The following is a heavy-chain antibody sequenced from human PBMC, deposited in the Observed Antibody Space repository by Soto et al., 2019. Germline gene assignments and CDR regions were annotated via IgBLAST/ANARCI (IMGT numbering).Heavy chain of an antibody. J-gene: IGHJ6*02. Sequence: GGSLRLSCAASGFTFSSYAMSWVRQAPGKGLEWVSAISGSGGSTYYADSVKGRFTISRDNSKNTLYLQMNSLRAEDTAVYYCAKELGSSVYYSYGMDVWGQGTTVTVSS. V-gene: IGHV3-23*01. CDR3: AKELGSSVYYSYGMDV. CDR2: ISGSGGST. CDR1: GFTFSSYA. D-gene: IGHD6-6*01.